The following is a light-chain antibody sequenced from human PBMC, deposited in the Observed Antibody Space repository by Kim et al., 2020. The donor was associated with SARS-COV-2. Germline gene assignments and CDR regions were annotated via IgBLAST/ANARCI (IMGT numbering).Light chain of an antibody. CDR1: SSDVGGHKD. V-gene: IGLV2-14*04. Sequence: GQSITISCTGTSSDVGGHKDVSWYQQRPGKAPKLMIFDVTNRPSGVSNHFAGSKSGNTASLTISGLRAEDEADYYCCSYTNSGTYVFGTGTKVTVL. CDR3: CSYTNSGTYV. J-gene: IGLJ1*01. CDR2: DVT.